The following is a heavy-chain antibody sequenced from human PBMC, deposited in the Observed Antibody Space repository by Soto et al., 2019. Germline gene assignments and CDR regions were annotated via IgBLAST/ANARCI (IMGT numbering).Heavy chain of an antibody. V-gene: IGHV1-69*13. Sequence: ASVKVSCKASGGSFSGQAVSWVRQAPGQGLEWLGGIIPIFRTTNYARKFQGRLTITADESTGTASMELTSLRSEDTSIYYCAGVGNLGQRALVTVSS. D-gene: IGHD1-1*01. CDR2: IIPIFRTT. CDR3: AGVGN. J-gene: IGHJ4*02. CDR1: GGSFSGQA.